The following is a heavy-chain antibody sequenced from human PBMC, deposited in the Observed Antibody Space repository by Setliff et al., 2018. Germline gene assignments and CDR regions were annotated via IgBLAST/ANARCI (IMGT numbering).Heavy chain of an antibody. CDR1: GYIFAGYY. CDR3: ARPHGGDYAFDI. CDR2: INPISGGA. V-gene: IGHV1-2*02. D-gene: IGHD4-17*01. J-gene: IGHJ3*02. Sequence: GASVKVSCKASGYIFAGYYMHWVRQTPGQGLEWMGWINPISGGANYAQKFQGRVTMSVDTSKNEVSLKLSSVTAADTAVYYCARPHGGDYAFDIWGQGTMVTVSS.